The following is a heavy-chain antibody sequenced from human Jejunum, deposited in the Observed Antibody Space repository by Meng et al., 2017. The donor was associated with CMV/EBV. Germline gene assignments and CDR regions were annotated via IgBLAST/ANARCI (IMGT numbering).Heavy chain of an antibody. Sequence: SGSSYGGRIRHTPGKGLEWIGSLYYGGSTYYNPSLRGRVSISADTSRDQLFLRVTSVPPADTAVYYCASGVHGRYCPGTTGYPVDDWGQGTEVTVSS. D-gene: IGHD3-10*01. CDR2: LYYGGST. J-gene: IGHJ4*02. CDR3: ASGVHGRYCPGTTGYPVDD. V-gene: IGHV4-39*07. CDR1: SGSSY.